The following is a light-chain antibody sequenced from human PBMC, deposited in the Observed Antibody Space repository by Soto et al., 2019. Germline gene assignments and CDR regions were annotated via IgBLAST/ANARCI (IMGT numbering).Light chain of an antibody. J-gene: IGKJ1*01. V-gene: IGKV3-15*01. CDR2: GAS. CDR3: QNYNNWPPWT. Sequence: EIVMTQSPATLSVSPGERATLSCRASQRVSSNLAWYQQKPGQAPRLLIYGASTRATGIPARFSGSGSGTEFTLTISSLQSEDFAVYYCQNYNNWPPWTFGQGTKVEIK. CDR1: QRVSSN.